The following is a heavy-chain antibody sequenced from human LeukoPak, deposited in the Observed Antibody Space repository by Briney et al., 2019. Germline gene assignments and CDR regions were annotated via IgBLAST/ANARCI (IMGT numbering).Heavy chain of an antibody. V-gene: IGHV3-11*06. CDR2: ISSSSSYT. J-gene: IGHJ4*02. D-gene: IGHD2-2*01. CDR3: ARAPYCSSTSCLAYFDY. CDR1: GFTFSDYY. Sequence: PGGSLRLSCAASGFTFSDYYMSWIRQAPGKGLEWVSYISSSSSYTNYADSVKGRFTISRDNAENSLYLQMNSLRAEDTAVYYCARAPYCSSTSCLAYFDYWGQGTLVTVSS.